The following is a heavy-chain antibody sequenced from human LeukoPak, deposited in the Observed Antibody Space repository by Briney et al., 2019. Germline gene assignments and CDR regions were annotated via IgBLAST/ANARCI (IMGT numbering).Heavy chain of an antibody. CDR2: INGDGSGT. V-gene: IGHV3-74*01. CDR3: AVGANPGAFDY. Sequence: GGSLRLSCAASGFTFDDYGMSWVRQAPGKGLVWVSRINGDGSGTGYADSVKGRFTISRDNAKNTLYLQMNSLRAEDTAVYYCAVGANPGAFDYWGQGTLVTVSS. CDR1: GFTFDDYG. J-gene: IGHJ4*02. D-gene: IGHD1-26*01.